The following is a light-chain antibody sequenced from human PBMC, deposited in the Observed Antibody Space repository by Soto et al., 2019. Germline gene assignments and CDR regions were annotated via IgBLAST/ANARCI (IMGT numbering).Light chain of an antibody. Sequence: EVVIRQSPATLSVSPGERASLSCRASQSVSSSYLVWHQQKPGQAPRLLIYAASRRATGIPDRFSGSGSGTGFTLTISRLEPEDFAVYYCQQYGSSPWTFGQGTKVDIK. CDR3: QQYGSSPWT. CDR2: AAS. J-gene: IGKJ1*01. V-gene: IGKV3-20*01. CDR1: QSVSSSY.